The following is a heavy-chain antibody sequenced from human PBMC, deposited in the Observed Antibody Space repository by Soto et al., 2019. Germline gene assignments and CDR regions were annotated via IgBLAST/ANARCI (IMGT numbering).Heavy chain of an antibody. CDR1: GGSLSSGGYY. V-gene: IGHV4-31*03. Sequence: QVQLQESGPGLVKPSQTLSLTCTVSGGSLSSGGYYWTWIRQHPGKGLEWIGYIFHSGNTYYNPSLKGRLNISVDTSKNQFSLKLRSLTAADTAVYYCARALSSGPYVNYWGQGTLVTVSS. J-gene: IGHJ4*02. CDR3: ARALSSGPYVNY. CDR2: IFHSGNT. D-gene: IGHD3-22*01.